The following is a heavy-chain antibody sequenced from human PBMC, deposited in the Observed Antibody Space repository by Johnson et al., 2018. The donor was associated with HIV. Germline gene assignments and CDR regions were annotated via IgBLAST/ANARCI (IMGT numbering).Heavy chain of an antibody. V-gene: IGHV3-74*01. Sequence: VQLVESGGDLVQPGGSLRLSCVGSGFTFSTNWMPWVRQAPGKRLVWVSRLISDGSRTAYADPVKGRITIARDNAKNKMYLQMDSLGAEDKAVYYCARVQLLADDAFDIRGQGTMVTVSS. CDR3: ARVQLLADDAFDI. J-gene: IGHJ3*02. D-gene: IGHD3-10*01. CDR1: GFTFSTNW. CDR2: LISDGSRT.